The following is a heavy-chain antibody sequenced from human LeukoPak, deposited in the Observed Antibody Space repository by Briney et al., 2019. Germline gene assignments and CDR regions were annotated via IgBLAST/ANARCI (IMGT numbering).Heavy chain of an antibody. J-gene: IGHJ4*02. CDR1: GYTFTGYY. Sequence: ASVKVSCKTSGYTFTGYYIHWVRQAPGQGLEWMASIRPTIDATNYAQKLQGRVTMTTDTSTSTAYMELRSLRSDDTAVYYCARDQGIAVAGKELMDYWGQGTLVTVSS. D-gene: IGHD6-19*01. V-gene: IGHV1-18*04. CDR2: IRPTIDAT. CDR3: ARDQGIAVAGKELMDY.